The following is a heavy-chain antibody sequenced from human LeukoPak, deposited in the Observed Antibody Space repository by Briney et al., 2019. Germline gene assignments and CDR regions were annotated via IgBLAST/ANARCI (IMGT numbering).Heavy chain of an antibody. V-gene: IGHV3-20*04. J-gene: IGHJ4*02. CDR1: GFNFSDYG. D-gene: IGHD5-12*01. CDR2: INWNGGGT. CDR3: ARVSGYSGLDY. Sequence: GGSLRLSCAASGFNFSDYGMIWVRQAPGKGLEWVSGINWNGGGTGYADSVKGRFTISRDNAKNTLYLQMNSLRAEDTAVYYCARVSGYSGLDYWGQGTLVTVSS.